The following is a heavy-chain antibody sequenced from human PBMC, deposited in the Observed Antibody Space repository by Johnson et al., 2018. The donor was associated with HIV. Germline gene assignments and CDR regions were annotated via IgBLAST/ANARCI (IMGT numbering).Heavy chain of an antibody. V-gene: IGHV3-23*04. J-gene: IGHJ3*02. CDR3: ARGGDGYNSRFREPFGAFDI. Sequence: VQLVESGGGLVQPGGSLRLSCAASGFTFSTYAMNWVRQAPGKGLEWVSAISGSGGSTYYADSVKGRFTVSRDNSKNTLYLQMNSLRAEDTAVYYCARGGDGYNSRFREPFGAFDIWGQGTMVTVSS. CDR2: ISGSGGST. CDR1: GFTFSTYA. D-gene: IGHD5-24*01.